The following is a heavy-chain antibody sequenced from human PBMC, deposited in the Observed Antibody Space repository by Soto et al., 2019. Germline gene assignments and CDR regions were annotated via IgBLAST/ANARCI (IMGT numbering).Heavy chain of an antibody. CDR3: AREGSYSAYNFAHGIQLWSFDF. CDR1: GGSINTFY. D-gene: IGHD5-12*01. V-gene: IGHV4-4*07. Sequence: SETLSLTCTVSGGSINTFYWSWVRQPAGKGLEWIGRIFSSGSTSFNPSLESRVAMSVDTSKNHFSLNLSSVTAADMAVYYCAREGSYSAYNFAHGIQLWSFDFWGQGALITVSS. CDR2: IFSSGST. J-gene: IGHJ4*02.